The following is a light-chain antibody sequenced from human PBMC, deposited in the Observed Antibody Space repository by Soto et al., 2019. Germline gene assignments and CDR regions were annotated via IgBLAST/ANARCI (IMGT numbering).Light chain of an antibody. V-gene: IGLV2-14*03. J-gene: IGLJ1*01. Sequence: QSVLTQPASVSGSPGQSITISCTGTSSDVGGYNYFSWYQHHPGKAPKLLIYDVSNRPSGISNRFSGSKSGNTASLTVSGLQADDEADYYCSSYSGTNYHYVFGTGTKVTVL. CDR2: DVS. CDR3: SSYSGTNYHYV. CDR1: SSDVGGYNY.